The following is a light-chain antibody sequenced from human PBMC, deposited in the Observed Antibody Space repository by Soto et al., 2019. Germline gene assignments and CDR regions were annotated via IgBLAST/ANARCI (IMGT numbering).Light chain of an antibody. CDR1: SPNIGAGYD. V-gene: IGLV1-40*01. J-gene: IGLJ1*01. CDR2: ANI. Sequence: QSVLTQPPSVSGAPGQRVTISCTGSSPNIGAGYDVHWYQQLPGTAPKLLIYANINRPSGVPDRFSGSKSGTSASLAITGLQAEDEADYFCQSYDISLSGSVFGSGTKVTVL. CDR3: QSYDISLSGSV.